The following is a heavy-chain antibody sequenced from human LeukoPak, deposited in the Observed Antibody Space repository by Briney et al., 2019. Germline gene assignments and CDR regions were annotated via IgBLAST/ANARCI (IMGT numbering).Heavy chain of an antibody. CDR3: ARYSGSYYGFDY. Sequence: PGGSLRLSCEGSGFTFSNYWMGWVRQAPGKGLQWVANIKTDGSEKYYVDSVKGRFTISRDNAKNSLYLQMNSLRAEDTAVYYCARYSGSYYGFDYWGQGTLVTVSS. V-gene: IGHV3-7*03. CDR2: IKTDGSEK. CDR1: GFTFSNYW. D-gene: IGHD1-26*01. J-gene: IGHJ4*02.